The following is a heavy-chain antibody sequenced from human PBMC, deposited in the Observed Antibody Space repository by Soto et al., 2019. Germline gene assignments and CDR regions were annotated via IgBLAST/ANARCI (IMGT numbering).Heavy chain of an antibody. CDR2: IYYSGST. J-gene: IGHJ6*02. V-gene: IGHV4-39*02. CDR1: GGSISSSSYY. CDR3: ARDKGHPKGYYYYGMDV. Sequence: SETLSLTCTVSGGSISSSSYYWGWIRQPPGKGLEWIGSIYYSGSTYYNPSLKSRVTISVDTSKNQFSLKLSSVTAADTAVYYCARDKGHPKGYYYYGMDVWGQGTTVTVSS.